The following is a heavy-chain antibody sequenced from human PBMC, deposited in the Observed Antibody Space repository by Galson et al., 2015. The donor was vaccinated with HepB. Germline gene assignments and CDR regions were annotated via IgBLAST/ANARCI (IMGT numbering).Heavy chain of an antibody. CDR1: GFTFSSYG. Sequence: SLRLSCAVSGFTFSSYGMHWVRQAPGKGLEWVAVISYDGSNKYYADSVKGRFTISRDNSKNTLYLQMNSLRAEDTAVYYCAKAYCGGDCYWGDAFDIWGQGTMVTVSS. CDR3: AKAYCGGDCYWGDAFDI. V-gene: IGHV3-30*18. J-gene: IGHJ3*02. D-gene: IGHD2-21*02. CDR2: ISYDGSNK.